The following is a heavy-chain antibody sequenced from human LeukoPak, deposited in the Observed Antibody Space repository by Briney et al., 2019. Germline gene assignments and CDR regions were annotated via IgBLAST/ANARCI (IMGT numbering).Heavy chain of an antibody. CDR1: GFTVSSNY. V-gene: IGHV3-23*01. J-gene: IGHJ4*02. CDR2: ISGSGGST. Sequence: TGGSLRLSCAASGFTVSSNYMSWVRQAPGKGLEWVSAISGSGGSTYYADSVKGRFTISRDNSKNTLYLQMNSLRAEDTAVYYCAKDPFLSSWETFDYWGQGTLVTVSS. D-gene: IGHD6-13*01. CDR3: AKDPFLSSWETFDY.